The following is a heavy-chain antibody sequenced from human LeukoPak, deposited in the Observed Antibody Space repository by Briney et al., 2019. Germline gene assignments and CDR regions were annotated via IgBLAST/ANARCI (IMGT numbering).Heavy chain of an antibody. CDR2: IKQDGSEK. J-gene: IGHJ4*02. V-gene: IGHV3-7*01. Sequence: GGSLRLSCAASGFTFSSYGMHWVRQAPGKGLEWVANIKQDGSEKYYVDSVKGRFAISRDNAKNSLYLQMNSLRAEDTAVYYCARALGWLPENYWGQGTLVTVSS. D-gene: IGHD5-24*01. CDR3: ARALGWLPENY. CDR1: GFTFSSYG.